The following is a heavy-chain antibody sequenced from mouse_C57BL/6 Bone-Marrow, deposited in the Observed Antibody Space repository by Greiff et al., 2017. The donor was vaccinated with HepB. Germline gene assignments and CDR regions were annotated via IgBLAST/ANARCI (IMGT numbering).Heavy chain of an antibody. J-gene: IGHJ3*01. CDR1: GYTFTSYW. Sequence: QVQLQQPGAELVKPGASVKMSCKASGYTFTSYWITWVKPRPGPGLEWIGDIYPGSGSTNYNEKFKSKATLTVDTSSSTAYMQLSSLTSEDSAVYYCARALYYDYEAYGGQGTLVTVSA. D-gene: IGHD2-4*01. CDR2: IYPGSGST. V-gene: IGHV1-55*01. CDR3: ARALYYDYEAY.